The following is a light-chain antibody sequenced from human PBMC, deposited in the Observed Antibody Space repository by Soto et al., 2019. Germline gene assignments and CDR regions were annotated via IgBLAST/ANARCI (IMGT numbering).Light chain of an antibody. CDR1: QSISSN. CDR2: DVS. J-gene: IGKJ5*01. CDR3: QQRSDWPLT. Sequence: EIVMTQSPATLSVSPGERSTFTCRASQSISSNLAWYQQKPGQAPRLLIYDVSNRASGIPARFSGSGSETDFTLTISSLEPEDFAVYYCQQRSDWPLTFGQGTRLEI. V-gene: IGKV3-11*01.